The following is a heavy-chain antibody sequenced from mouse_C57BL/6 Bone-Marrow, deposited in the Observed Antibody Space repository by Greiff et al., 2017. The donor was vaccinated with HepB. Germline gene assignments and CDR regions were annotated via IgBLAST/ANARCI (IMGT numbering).Heavy chain of an antibody. CDR1: GFTFSSYG. Sequence: EVKLVESGGDLVKPGGSLKLSCAASGFTFSSYGMSWVRQTPDKRLEWVATISSGGSYTYYPDSVKGRFTISRDNAKNTLYLQMSSLKSEDTAMYYCARQRKLHDGTLYAMDYWGQGTSVTVSS. J-gene: IGHJ4*01. D-gene: IGHD2-3*01. V-gene: IGHV5-6*01. CDR3: ARQRKLHDGTLYAMDY. CDR2: ISSGGSYT.